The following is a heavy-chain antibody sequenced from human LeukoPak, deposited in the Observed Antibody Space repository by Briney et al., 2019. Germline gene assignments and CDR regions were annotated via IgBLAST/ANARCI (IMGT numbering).Heavy chain of an antibody. CDR3: ARTIFGVDQYYYGMDV. Sequence: ASVKVSCEASGYTFTGYYMHWVRQAPGQGLEWMGWINPNSGGTNYAQKFQGRVTMTRDTSISTAYMELSRLRSDDTAVYYCARTIFGVDQYYYGMDVWGQGTTVTVSS. D-gene: IGHD3-3*01. V-gene: IGHV1-2*02. CDR2: INPNSGGT. CDR1: GYTFTGYY. J-gene: IGHJ6*02.